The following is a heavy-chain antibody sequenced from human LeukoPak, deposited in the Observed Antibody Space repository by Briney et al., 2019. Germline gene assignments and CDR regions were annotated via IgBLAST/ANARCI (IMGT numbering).Heavy chain of an antibody. Sequence: ASVKVSCKASGYTFTSYDINWVRQATGQGLEWMGWMNPNSGNTGYAQKFQGRVTMTRNTSISTAYMELSSLRSEDTAVYYCARGLSITGTTGDWGQGTLVTVSS. CDR1: GYTFTSYD. CDR2: MNPNSGNT. V-gene: IGHV1-8*01. D-gene: IGHD1-7*01. J-gene: IGHJ4*02. CDR3: ARGLSITGTTGD.